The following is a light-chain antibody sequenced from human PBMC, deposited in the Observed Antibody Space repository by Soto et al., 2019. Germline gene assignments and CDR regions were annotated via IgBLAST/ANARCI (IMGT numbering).Light chain of an antibody. Sequence: EIVLTQSPATLSLSPGERATLSCRASQSVSSYLAWYQQKPGQAPTLLIYDASSRATGIPARFSGSGSGTDFTLTISSLEPEDFAVYYCQQRTKWPSSTFGQGTRLEIK. V-gene: IGKV3-11*01. J-gene: IGKJ5*01. CDR1: QSVSSY. CDR3: QQRTKWPSST. CDR2: DAS.